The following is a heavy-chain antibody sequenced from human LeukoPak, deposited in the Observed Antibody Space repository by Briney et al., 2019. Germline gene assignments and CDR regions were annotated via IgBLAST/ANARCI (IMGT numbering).Heavy chain of an antibody. V-gene: IGHV3-23*01. CDR1: GFTFNNYA. J-gene: IGHJ4*02. CDR3: GKTTVGYSSGRYPGWPVDY. CDR2: IFGRGGSA. Sequence: PGGSLRLSCAASGFTFNNYAMYWVRPAPGKGLEGVSVIFGRGGSAHYADSGKGRFTISRHNSKNTVYLQLDSLRVEDTAVYYCGKTTVGYSSGRYPGWPVDYWGQGTLVTVSS. D-gene: IGHD2-15*01.